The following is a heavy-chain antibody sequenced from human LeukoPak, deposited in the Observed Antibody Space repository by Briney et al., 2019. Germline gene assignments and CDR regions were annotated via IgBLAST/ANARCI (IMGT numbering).Heavy chain of an antibody. CDR2: ISGDGGST. CDR1: GFTFDDYA. Sequence: GGSLRLSCAASGFTFDDYAMHWVRQAPGKGLEWVSLISGDGGSTYYADSVKGRFTISRDNSKNSLYLQMNSLRTEDTALYYCAKDIFPIAVAGAFDYWGQGTLVTVSS. D-gene: IGHD6-19*01. J-gene: IGHJ4*02. V-gene: IGHV3-43*02. CDR3: AKDIFPIAVAGAFDY.